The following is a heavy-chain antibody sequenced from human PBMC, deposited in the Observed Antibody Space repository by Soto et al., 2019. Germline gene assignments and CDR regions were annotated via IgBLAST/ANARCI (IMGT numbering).Heavy chain of an antibody. CDR3: AREPRYSSGWYPFGAFDI. V-gene: IGHV1-18*01. J-gene: IGHJ3*02. CDR1: GYTFTSYG. Sequence: ASVKVSCKASGYTFTSYGISWVRQAPGQGLEWMGWISDYNGNTNYAQKLQGRVTMTTDTSTSTAYMELRSLRSDDTAVYYCAREPRYSSGWYPFGAFDIWGQGTMVTVSS. CDR2: ISDYNGNT. D-gene: IGHD6-19*01.